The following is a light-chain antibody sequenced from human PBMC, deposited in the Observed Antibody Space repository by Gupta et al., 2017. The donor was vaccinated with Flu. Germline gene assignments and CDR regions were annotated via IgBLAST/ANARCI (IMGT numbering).Light chain of an antibody. CDR3: AAWDDSLSGRV. Sequence: QSLLTQPPSASGTPGQRVTISCSGSSSNIGSNYVYWYQQLPGTAPKLLIYRNNQRPSGVPDRFSGSKSGTSASLAISGLRSEDEADYYCAAWDDSLSGRVFGTGTKVTVL. V-gene: IGLV1-47*01. CDR1: SSNIGSNY. J-gene: IGLJ1*01. CDR2: RNN.